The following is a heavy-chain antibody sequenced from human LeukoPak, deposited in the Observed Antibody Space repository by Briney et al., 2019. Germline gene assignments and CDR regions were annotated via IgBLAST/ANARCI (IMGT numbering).Heavy chain of an antibody. J-gene: IGHJ4*02. CDR1: GYTFTSYG. D-gene: IGHD1-26*01. V-gene: IGHV1-18*01. CDR2: VSAYNGYT. Sequence: ASVKVSCKASGYTFTSYGISWVRQAPGQGLEWMGWVSAYNGYTKYAQRLQGRVTMTTDTSTGTAYMQLRSLRSDDTAVYYCARQFRAYSGGYFDYWGQGTLVTVSS. CDR3: ARQFRAYSGGYFDY.